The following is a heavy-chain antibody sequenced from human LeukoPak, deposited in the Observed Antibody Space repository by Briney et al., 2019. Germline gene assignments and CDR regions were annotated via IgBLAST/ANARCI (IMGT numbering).Heavy chain of an antibody. V-gene: IGHV3-23*01. J-gene: IGHJ4*02. Sequence: SGRSLRLSCAASGFTFSSYAMHWVRQAPGKGLEWVSAISGSGGSTYYADSVKGRFTISRDNSKNTLYLQMNSLRAEDTAVYYCAKDEADDYGDPGFDYWGQGTLVTVSS. CDR3: AKDEADDYGDPGFDY. D-gene: IGHD4-17*01. CDR2: ISGSGGST. CDR1: GFTFSSYA.